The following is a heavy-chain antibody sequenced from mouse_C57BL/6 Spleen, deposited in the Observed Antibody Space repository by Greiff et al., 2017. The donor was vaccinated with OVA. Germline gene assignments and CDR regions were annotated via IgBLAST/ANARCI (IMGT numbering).Heavy chain of an antibody. Sequence: EVKLVESGGDLVKPGGSLKLSCAASGFTFSSYGMSWVRQTPDQRLEWVATISRGGRYTYYPDNVKGRFTISRDNAKNTLYLQLSSLKSEDTAMYYCGRLYGNSADWGQGTTLTVSS. CDR1: GFTFSSYG. D-gene: IGHD2-1*01. CDR3: GRLYGNSAD. V-gene: IGHV5-6*01. J-gene: IGHJ2*01. CDR2: ISRGGRYT.